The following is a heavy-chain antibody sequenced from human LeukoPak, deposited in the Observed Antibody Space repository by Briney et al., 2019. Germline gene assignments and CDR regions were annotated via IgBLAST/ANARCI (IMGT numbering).Heavy chain of an antibody. CDR1: GGSISSYY. CDR3: VRVHSSGYFKGVRWFDP. J-gene: IGHJ5*02. CDR2: IYYSGST. D-gene: IGHD3-22*01. V-gene: IGHV4-59*01. Sequence: TSETLSLTCTVSGGSISSYYWSWIRQPPGKGLEWIGYIYYSGSTNYNPSLKSRVTISVDTSKNQFSLKLSSVTAADTAVYYCVRVHSSGYFKGVRWFDPWGQGTLVTVSS.